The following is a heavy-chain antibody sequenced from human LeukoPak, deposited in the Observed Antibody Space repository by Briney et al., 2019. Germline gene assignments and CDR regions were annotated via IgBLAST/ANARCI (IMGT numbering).Heavy chain of an antibody. D-gene: IGHD6-19*01. CDR2: MSASNGNT. Sequence: ASVKVPCKASGYTFTSYGISWVRQAPGQGLEWMGWMSASNGNTNYAQKLQGRVTMTTDTSTSTAYMELRSLRSDDTAVYYCARALTEYSSGWYGADRYYFDYWGQGTLVTVSS. CDR3: ARALTEYSSGWYGADRYYFDY. V-gene: IGHV1-18*04. CDR1: GYTFTSYG. J-gene: IGHJ4*02.